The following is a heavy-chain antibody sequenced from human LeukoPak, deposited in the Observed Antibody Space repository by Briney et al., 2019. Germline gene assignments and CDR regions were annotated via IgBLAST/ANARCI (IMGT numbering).Heavy chain of an antibody. V-gene: IGHV3-48*04. D-gene: IGHD2-15*01. CDR1: GFTFSSYS. CDR3: ARDRGGSYSAIDY. Sequence: QAGGSLRLSCAASGFTFSSYSLNWVRQAPGKGLEWVSFISSSSITIYYADSVKGRFTISRDNAEKSLYLQMNSLRAEDTAVYYCARDRGGSYSAIDYWGQGTLVTVSS. CDR2: ISSSSITI. J-gene: IGHJ4*02.